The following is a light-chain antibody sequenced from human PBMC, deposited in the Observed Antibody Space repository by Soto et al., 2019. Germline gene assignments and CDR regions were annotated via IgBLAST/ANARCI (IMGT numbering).Light chain of an antibody. J-gene: IGLJ2*01. CDR2: EVS. CDR1: SSDVGGYNY. V-gene: IGLV2-14*01. CDR3: TSYTSSSTLGVL. Sequence: QSALTQPASVPGSPGQSITISCTETSSDVGGYNYVSWYQQHPGKAPKLIIYEVSNRPSGVSNRFSGSKSGNTASLTISGLQAEDEADYYCTSYTSSSTLGVLFGGGTKVTVL.